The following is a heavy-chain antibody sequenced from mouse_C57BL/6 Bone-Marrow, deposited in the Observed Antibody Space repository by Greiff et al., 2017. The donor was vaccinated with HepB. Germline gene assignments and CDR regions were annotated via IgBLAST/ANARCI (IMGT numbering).Heavy chain of an antibody. CDR3: ARSNYYDYPAY. V-gene: IGHV1-55*01. J-gene: IGHJ3*01. Sequence: QVHVKQPGAELVKPGASVKMSCKASGYTFTSYWITWVKQRPGQGLEWIGDIYPGSGSTNYNEKFKSKATLTVDTSSSTAYMQLSSLTSEDSAVYYCARSNYYDYPAYWGQGTLVTVSA. D-gene: IGHD2-4*01. CDR1: GYTFTSYW. CDR2: IYPGSGST.